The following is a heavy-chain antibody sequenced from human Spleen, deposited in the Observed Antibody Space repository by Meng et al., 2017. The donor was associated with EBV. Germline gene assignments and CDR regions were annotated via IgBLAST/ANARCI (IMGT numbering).Heavy chain of an antibody. J-gene: IGHJ5*02. CDR2: VHYTGST. CDR3: ARPFPSWQSPRLDPFGA. D-gene: IGHD6-19*01. Sequence: PRVPEPGPGPVKASETLPLPCTVSGDSISSFCYWGWIRQPPGRGLEWIGSVHYTGSTYYSPSLKSRVTVSVDTSKNQFSLRLTSVTAADTAVYYCARPFPSWQSPRLDPFGAWGQGTLVTVSS. V-gene: IGHV4-39*01. CDR1: GDSISSFCY.